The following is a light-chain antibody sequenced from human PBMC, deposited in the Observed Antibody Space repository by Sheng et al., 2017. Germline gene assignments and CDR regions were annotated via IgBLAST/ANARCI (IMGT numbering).Light chain of an antibody. CDR2: DVS. J-gene: IGLJ2*01. V-gene: IGLV2-14*03. CDR1: SSDVGGFNY. Sequence: QSALTQPASVSGSPGQSITISCTGTSSDVGGFNYVSWYQQHPGTAPKLMIYDVSNRPSGVSNRFSGSKSGNTASLTISALQAEDEADYYCSSYTSSSTLVFGGGTKLTVL. CDR3: SSYTSSSTLV.